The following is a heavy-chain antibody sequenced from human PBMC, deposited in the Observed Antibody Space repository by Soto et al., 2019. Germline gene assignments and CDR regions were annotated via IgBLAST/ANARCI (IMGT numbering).Heavy chain of an antibody. CDR3: ARDSEYFDWLVDY. Sequence: GESLKISCKGSGYSFTSYWIGWVRQMPGKGLEWMGIIYPGDSDTRYSPSFQGQVTISANKSISTAYLQWSSLKASDTAMFYCARDSEYFDWLVDYWGQGTLVTVS. CDR2: IYPGDSDT. D-gene: IGHD3-9*01. CDR1: GYSFTSYW. J-gene: IGHJ4*02. V-gene: IGHV5-51*01.